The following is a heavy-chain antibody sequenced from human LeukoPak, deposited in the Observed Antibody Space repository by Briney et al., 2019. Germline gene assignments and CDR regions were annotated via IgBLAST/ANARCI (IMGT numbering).Heavy chain of an antibody. D-gene: IGHD3-10*01. CDR3: ARSHYGSGSYLTDY. Sequence: GGSLRLSCAASGFTFSSYEMNWVRQAPGKGLEWVSSISISTSNIYYADSVKGRFTISRDNAKNSLYLQINSLRAEDTALYYCARSHYGSGSYLTDYWGQGTLVTVSS. CDR1: GFTFSSYE. V-gene: IGHV3-48*03. CDR2: ISISTSNI. J-gene: IGHJ4*02.